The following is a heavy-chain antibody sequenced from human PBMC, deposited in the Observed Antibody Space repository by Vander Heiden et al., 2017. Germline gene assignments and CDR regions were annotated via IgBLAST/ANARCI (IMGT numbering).Heavy chain of an antibody. Sequence: QVQLQESGPGLVKPSETLSLTCTVSGGSISSYYWSWIRQPPGKGLEWIGYIYYSASTNYNPSLKSRVTISVDTSKNQFSLKLSSVTAADTAVYYCARHRGFGWGDEVDDPYYFDYWGQGTLVNVSS. V-gene: IGHV4-59*08. CDR2: IYYSAST. J-gene: IGHJ4*02. D-gene: IGHD3-16*01. CDR3: ARHRGFGWGDEVDDPYYFDY. CDR1: GGSISSYY.